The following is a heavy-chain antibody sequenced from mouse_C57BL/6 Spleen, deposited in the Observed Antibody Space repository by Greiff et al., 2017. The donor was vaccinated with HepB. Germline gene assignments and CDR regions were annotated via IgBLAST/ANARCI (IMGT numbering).Heavy chain of an antibody. Sequence: DVQLVESGGGLVKPGGSLKLSCAASGFTFSDYGMHWVRQAPEKGLEWVAYISSGSSTIYYADTVKGRFTISRDNAKNTLFLQMTSLRSEDTAMYYCARGAYYYGSSFDYWGQGTTLTVSS. CDR3: ARGAYYYGSSFDY. D-gene: IGHD1-1*01. J-gene: IGHJ2*01. V-gene: IGHV5-17*01. CDR1: GFTFSDYG. CDR2: ISSGSSTI.